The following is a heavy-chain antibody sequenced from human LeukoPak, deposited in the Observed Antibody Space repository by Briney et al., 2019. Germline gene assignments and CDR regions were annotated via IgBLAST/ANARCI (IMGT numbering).Heavy chain of an antibody. J-gene: IGHJ4*02. CDR3: AAYGDYPPSYFDY. CDR1: GFSFSNYW. V-gene: IGHV3-7*03. Sequence: TGGSLRLSCAASGFSFSNYWMSWVRQAPGKGLEWVANIKHDGIEMNYADSAKGRFTISRDNAKNSLYLQMTSLRAEDTAVYYCAAYGDYPPSYFDYWGQGTLVTVSS. D-gene: IGHD4-17*01. CDR2: IKHDGIEM.